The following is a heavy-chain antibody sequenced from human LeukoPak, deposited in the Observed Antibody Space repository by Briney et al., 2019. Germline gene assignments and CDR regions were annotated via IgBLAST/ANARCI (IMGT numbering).Heavy chain of an antibody. CDR2: INPNSGGT. D-gene: IGHD1-26*01. CDR1: GYTFTDYY. CDR3: ARVPPGGIVGI. Sequence: ASVKVSCKASGYTFTDYYMHWVRQAPGQGLEWMGWINPNSGGTNYAQKFQGRVTMTRDTSISTGYMDLSRLRSDDTAVYYCARVPPGGIVGIWGQGTVVTVSS. V-gene: IGHV1-2*02. J-gene: IGHJ3*02.